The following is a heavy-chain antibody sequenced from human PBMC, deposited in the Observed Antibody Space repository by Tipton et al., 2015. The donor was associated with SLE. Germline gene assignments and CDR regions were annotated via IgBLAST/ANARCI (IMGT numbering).Heavy chain of an antibody. CDR2: IYYSGST. Sequence: TLSLTCTVSGGSISSHYWSWIRQPPGKGLEWIGYIYYSGSTNYNPSLKSRVTISVDTSKNQFSLKLSSVTAADTAVYYCAREEYYYGSGAGPWGQGTLVTVSS. V-gene: IGHV4-59*11. D-gene: IGHD3-10*01. J-gene: IGHJ5*02. CDR3: AREEYYYGSGAGP. CDR1: GGSISSHY.